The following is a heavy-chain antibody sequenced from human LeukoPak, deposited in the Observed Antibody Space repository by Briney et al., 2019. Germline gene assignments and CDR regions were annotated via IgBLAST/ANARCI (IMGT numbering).Heavy chain of an antibody. CDR3: AKDKYSGSYHDY. V-gene: IGHV3-30*02. CDR1: GFTFSSYG. J-gene: IGHJ4*02. Sequence: GGSPRLSCAASGFTFSSYGMHWVRQAPGKGLEWVAFIRYDGSNKYYADSVKGRFTISRDNSKNTLYLQMNSLRAEDTAVYYCAKDKYSGSYHDYWGQGTLVTVSS. CDR2: IRYDGSNK. D-gene: IGHD1-26*01.